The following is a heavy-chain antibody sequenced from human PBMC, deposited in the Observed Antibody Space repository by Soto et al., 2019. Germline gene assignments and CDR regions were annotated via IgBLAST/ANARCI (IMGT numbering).Heavy chain of an antibody. CDR2: IDPSDSYT. D-gene: IGHD6-13*01. J-gene: IGHJ6*02. V-gene: IGHV5-10-1*01. CDR1: GYSFTSYW. CDR3: ASRIAAAGKTSFGYYYGMDV. Sequence: GESLKIYCKGSGYSFTSYWISWVRQMPGKGLEWMGRIDPSDSYTNYSPSFQGHVTISADKSISTAYLQWSSLKASDTAMYYCASRIAAAGKTSFGYYYGMDVWGQGTTVTV.